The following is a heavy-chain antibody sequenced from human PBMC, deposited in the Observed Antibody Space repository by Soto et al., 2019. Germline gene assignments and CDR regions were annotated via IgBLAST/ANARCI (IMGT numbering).Heavy chain of an antibody. CDR1: GFSLTTEGGA. J-gene: IGHJ4*02. D-gene: IGHD2-21*01. CDR2: IFWDDDK. Sequence: QITLEESGTTLLKPTQTLTLTCTFSGFSLTTEGGAVAWARQSPGKAPEWLAVIFWDDDKRFNPSLSSRLTITKDTSTSQLFLTLTRVDPVDAATYFCAHRSCVSPTCSVDSWGPGTLVTVSS. CDR3: AHRSCVSPTCSVDS. V-gene: IGHV2-5*02.